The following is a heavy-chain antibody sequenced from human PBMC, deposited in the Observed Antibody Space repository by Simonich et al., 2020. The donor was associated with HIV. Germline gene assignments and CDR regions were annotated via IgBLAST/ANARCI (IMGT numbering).Heavy chain of an antibody. CDR1: GGSFSGYY. D-gene: IGHD6-13*01. V-gene: IGHV4-34*01. CDR2: INYSGST. Sequence: QVQLQQWGAGLLKPSETLSLTCAVYGGSFSGYYWSWIRQPPGKGLEWIGEINYSGSTNYNPSLTSRVTISVDTYKNQFSLKLSSVTAADTAVYYCARLTAGGLGEYFQHWGQGTLVTVSS. J-gene: IGHJ1*01. CDR3: ARLTAGGLGEYFQH.